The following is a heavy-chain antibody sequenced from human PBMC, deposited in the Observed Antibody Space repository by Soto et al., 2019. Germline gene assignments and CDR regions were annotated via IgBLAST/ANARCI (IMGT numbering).Heavy chain of an antibody. Sequence: GASVKVSCKSSGYTFTSYAMHCVRQAPGQRLEWMVWINAGNGNTKYSQKFQGRVTITRDTSASTAYMELSSLRSEDTAVYYCATKARRRYSSGWSDAFDIWGQGTMVTVSS. D-gene: IGHD6-19*01. CDR2: INAGNGNT. V-gene: IGHV1-3*01. J-gene: IGHJ3*02. CDR3: ATKARRRYSSGWSDAFDI. CDR1: GYTFTSYA.